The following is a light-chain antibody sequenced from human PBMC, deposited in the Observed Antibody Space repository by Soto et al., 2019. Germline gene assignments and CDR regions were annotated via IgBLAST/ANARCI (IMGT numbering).Light chain of an antibody. CDR2: GAS. CDR3: QQYVTPLTT. Sequence: EIVLTQSPGTLSLSPGERATLSCGASQSVTSNYLAWYQQKPGQAPRLLIFGASIRVTGIPDRFIGSGSGTDFTLTISRLEPEDFAVYYCQQYVTPLTTFGQGTKVEVK. V-gene: IGKV3-20*01. J-gene: IGKJ1*01. CDR1: QSVTSNY.